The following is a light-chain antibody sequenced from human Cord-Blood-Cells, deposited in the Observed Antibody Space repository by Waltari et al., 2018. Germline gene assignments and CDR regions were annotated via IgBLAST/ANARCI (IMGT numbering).Light chain of an antibody. Sequence: DIQMPQSPSARSASVGDRVTITCRASQSISSWLAWYQQKPGKAPKLLIYDASSLESGVPSRFSGSGSGTEFTLTISSLQPDDFATYYCQQYNSYSPERSTFGPGTKVDIK. CDR1: QSISSW. V-gene: IGKV1-5*01. CDR3: QQYNSYSPERST. J-gene: IGKJ3*01. CDR2: DAS.